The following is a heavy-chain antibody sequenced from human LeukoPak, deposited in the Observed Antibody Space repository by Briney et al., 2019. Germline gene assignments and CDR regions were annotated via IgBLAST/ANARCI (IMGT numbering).Heavy chain of an antibody. CDR1: GFTFSSYE. CDR3: ARADSSGYYAEGRGFFDY. CDR2: ISSSGSTI. Sequence: GGSLRLSCAASGFTFSSYEMNWVRQAPGRGLEWVSYISSSGSTIYYADSVKGRFTISRDNAKNSLYLQMNSLRAEDTAVYYCARADSSGYYAEGRGFFDYWGQGTLVTVSS. V-gene: IGHV3-48*03. D-gene: IGHD3-22*01. J-gene: IGHJ4*02.